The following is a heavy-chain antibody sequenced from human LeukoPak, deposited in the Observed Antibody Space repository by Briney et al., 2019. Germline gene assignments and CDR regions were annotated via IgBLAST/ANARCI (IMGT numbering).Heavy chain of an antibody. Sequence: SQTLSLTCSVSSGSLSSGSYSWSWIRQPPGRGLEWIGYVYHSGGTYYNPSLKTPVTISIDRSKNQFSLKMNFVTAADTAVYYCSRCYGSGPRNPWFDSWGQGALVTVSS. J-gene: IGHJ5*01. V-gene: IGHV4-30-2*01. D-gene: IGHD3-10*01. CDR3: SRCYGSGPRNPWFDS. CDR2: VYHSGGT. CDR1: SGSLSSGSYS.